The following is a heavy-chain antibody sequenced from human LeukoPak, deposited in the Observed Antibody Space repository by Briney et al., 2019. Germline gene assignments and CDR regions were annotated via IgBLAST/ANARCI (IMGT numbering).Heavy chain of an antibody. J-gene: IGHJ6*02. V-gene: IGHV3-30*03. CDR3: VKLPDYYYGMDV. D-gene: IGHD1-26*01. CDR1: GFTFSSYG. CDR2: ISYDGSNK. Sequence: GGSLRLSCAASGFTFSSYGMHWVRQAPGKGLEWVAVISYDGSNKYYADSVKGRFTISRDNSKNTLYLQMNGLRAEDTAVYYCVKLPDYYYGMDVWGQGTTVTVSS.